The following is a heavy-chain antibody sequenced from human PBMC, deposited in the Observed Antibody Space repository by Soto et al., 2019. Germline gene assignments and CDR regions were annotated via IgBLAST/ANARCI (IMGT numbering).Heavy chain of an antibody. CDR1: GGTFSSYS. CDR3: ASCLVTSYFYYYGMDV. D-gene: IGHD2-21*02. CDR2: TIPIFGTT. J-gene: IGHJ6*02. Sequence: QVQLVQSGAEVKKPGSSVKVSCKASGGTFSSYSISWVRQAPGQGLEWMGGTIPIFGTTNYAQKFQGRVTITADESTSTAYLELSSLRSEDTAVYYCASCLVTSYFYYYGMDVWGQGTRVTVSS. V-gene: IGHV1-69*12.